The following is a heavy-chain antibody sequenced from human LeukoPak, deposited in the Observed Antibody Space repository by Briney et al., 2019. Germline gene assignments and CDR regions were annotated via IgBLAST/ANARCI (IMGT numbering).Heavy chain of an antibody. CDR1: GGSISSSSYC. V-gene: IGHV4-39*02. D-gene: IGHD3-3*02. Sequence: PSETLSLTCTVSGGSISSSSYCWGWIRQPPGKGLEWIGNIYYSGSAYYNPSLKSRVTISLDTSKKQFSLKLSSVTAADTAVYYCAKEGANAFQDYWGQGALVTVSS. CDR3: AKEGANAFQDY. J-gene: IGHJ4*02. CDR2: IYYSGSA.